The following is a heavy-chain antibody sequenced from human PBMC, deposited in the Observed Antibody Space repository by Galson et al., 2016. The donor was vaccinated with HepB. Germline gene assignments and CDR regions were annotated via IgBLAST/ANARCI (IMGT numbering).Heavy chain of an antibody. V-gene: IGHV3-33*01. D-gene: IGHD2-15*01. CDR1: GFTFTNHG. Sequence: SLRLSCAATGFTFTNHGIHWVRQAPGEGLEWVAVVWSDGRNKYYADSVKGRFTISRDDSNNTVFLQMNSLRVEDTAVYYCARDIGHDRTWQDCFDSWGHGALVTVSS. CDR3: ARDIGHDRTWQDCFDS. J-gene: IGHJ4*01. CDR2: VWSDGRNK.